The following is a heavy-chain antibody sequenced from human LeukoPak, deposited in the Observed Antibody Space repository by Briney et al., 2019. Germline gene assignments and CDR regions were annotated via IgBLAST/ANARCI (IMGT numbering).Heavy chain of an antibody. CDR1: GASISGSGYY. CDR3: AKSGGYGLIDY. V-gene: IGHV4-39*01. CDR2: IYSSGSI. Sequence: PSETLSLTCTDSGASISGSGYYWGWIRQPPGKGLQWIGSIYSSGSIYYNASLQSRVTISIETSKNQISLRLNSVTAADTAMYYCAKSGGYGLIDYWGQGTLVTVSS. D-gene: IGHD1-26*01. J-gene: IGHJ4*02.